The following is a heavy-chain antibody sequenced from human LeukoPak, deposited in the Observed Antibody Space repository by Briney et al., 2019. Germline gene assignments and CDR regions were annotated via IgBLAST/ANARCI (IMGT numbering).Heavy chain of an antibody. J-gene: IGHJ4*02. CDR1: GFTFSSYA. Sequence: GGSLRLSCAASGFTFSSYAMHWVRQAPGKGLEWVTVISYDGSNKYYADSVKGRFTISRDNSKNTLYLQMNSLRAEDTAVHYCARDKGEGLVIIIYYFDYWGQGTLVTVSS. D-gene: IGHD3-9*01. CDR2: ISYDGSNK. V-gene: IGHV3-30-3*01. CDR3: ARDKGEGLVIIIYYFDY.